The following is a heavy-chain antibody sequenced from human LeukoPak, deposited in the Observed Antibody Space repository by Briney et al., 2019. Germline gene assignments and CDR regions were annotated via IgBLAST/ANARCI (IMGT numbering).Heavy chain of an antibody. D-gene: IGHD3-22*01. CDR3: ARAGYYDSSGYYEVWFDP. CDR2: ISAYNGNT. CDR1: GYTFTSYG. V-gene: IGHV1-18*01. Sequence: ASVKVSCKASGYTFTSYGISWVRQAPGQGLEWMGWISAYNGNTNYAQKLQGRVTMTTDTSTSTAYMELRSLRSDDTAVYYCARAGYYDSSGYYEVWFDPWGQGTLVTVSS. J-gene: IGHJ5*02.